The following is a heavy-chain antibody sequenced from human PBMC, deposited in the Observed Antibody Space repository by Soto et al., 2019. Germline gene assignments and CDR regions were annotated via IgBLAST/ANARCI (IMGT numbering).Heavy chain of an antibody. CDR1: GFTFISYS. V-gene: IGHV3-21*01. Sequence: GGSLRLSCAASGFTFISYSMNWVRQAPGKGLEWVSSISSSSSYIYYADSVKGRFTISRDNAKNSLYLQMNSLRAEDTAVYYCARDTPYSSTFDYWGQGTLVTVSS. D-gene: IGHD6-13*01. CDR2: ISSSSSYI. CDR3: ARDTPYSSTFDY. J-gene: IGHJ4*02.